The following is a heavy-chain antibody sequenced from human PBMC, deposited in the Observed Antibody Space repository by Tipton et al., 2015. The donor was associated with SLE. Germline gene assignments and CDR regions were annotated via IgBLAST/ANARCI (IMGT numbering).Heavy chain of an antibody. CDR2: IYYSGST. D-gene: IGHD4-17*01. J-gene: IGHJ3*02. CDR3: ARAPQGGDYVEAFDI. CDR1: DGSFSGYY. Sequence: TLSLTCAVYDGSFSGYYWSWIRQPPGKGLEWIGYIYYSGSTNYNPSLKSRVTIPVDTSKNQFSLKLSSVTAADTAVYYCARAPQGGDYVEAFDIWGQGTMVTVSS. V-gene: IGHV4-59*01.